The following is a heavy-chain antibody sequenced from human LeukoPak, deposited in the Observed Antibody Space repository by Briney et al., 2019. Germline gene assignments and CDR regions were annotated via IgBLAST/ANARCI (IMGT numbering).Heavy chain of an antibody. V-gene: IGHV4-4*07. J-gene: IGHJ4*02. D-gene: IGHD3-10*01. CDR3: ARATVGYYYGSGSYYNGFDY. Sequence: SETLSLTCTVSGGSISSYYWGWIRQPAGKGLEWIGRIYTSGSTNYNPSLKSRVTMSVDTSKNQFSLKLSSVTAADTAVYYCARATVGYYYGSGSYYNGFDYWGQGTLVTVSS. CDR1: GGSISSYY. CDR2: IYTSGST.